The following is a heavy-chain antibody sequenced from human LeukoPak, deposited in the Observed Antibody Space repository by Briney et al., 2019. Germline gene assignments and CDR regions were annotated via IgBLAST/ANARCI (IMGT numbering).Heavy chain of an antibody. D-gene: IGHD6-25*01. CDR2: ISVSGGRT. J-gene: IGHJ6*03. Sequence: PGGSLRLSCAASGFTFSSYAMTWVRQAPGKGLEWVSVISVSGGRTYYADSVTGRFTISRDPSKNTLYLQMDSLRADDTGVYYCATSSRLYYYYYYMHVWPKGPTVRVPS. CDR1: GFTFSSYA. CDR3: ATSSRLYYYYYYMHV. V-gene: IGHV3-23*01.